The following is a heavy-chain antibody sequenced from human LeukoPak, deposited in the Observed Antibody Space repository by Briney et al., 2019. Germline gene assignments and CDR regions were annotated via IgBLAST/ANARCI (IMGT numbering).Heavy chain of an antibody. CDR3: AKDARRTNGWYFFDY. Sequence: GGSLRLSCAASGFIFSNYEMNWVRQAPGQGLEWVSVISDSGSLTYYADSVKGRFTISRDNSKNTLFLQMNSLRAEDTAVYYCAKDARRTNGWYFFDYWGQGTLVTVSS. CDR1: GFIFSNYE. V-gene: IGHV3-23*01. J-gene: IGHJ4*02. CDR2: ISDSGSLT. D-gene: IGHD6-19*01.